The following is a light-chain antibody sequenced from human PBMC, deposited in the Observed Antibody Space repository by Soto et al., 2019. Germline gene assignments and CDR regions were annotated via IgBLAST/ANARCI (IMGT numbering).Light chain of an antibody. CDR1: TSNVGSNS. J-gene: IGLJ1*01. CDR3: AAWDDSLHGHV. V-gene: IGLV1-44*01. CDR2: TNS. Sequence: QSVLTQPPSASGTPGQRVTISCSGGTSNVGSNSVNWYQQLPGTAPKLLIYTNSQRPSGVPDRFSGSRSGTSASLAIRGLRSEDEADYYCAAWDDSLHGHVFGGGTKVTVL.